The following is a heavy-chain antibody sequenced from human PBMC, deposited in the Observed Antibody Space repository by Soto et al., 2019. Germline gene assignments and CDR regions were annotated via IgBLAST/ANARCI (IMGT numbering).Heavy chain of an antibody. J-gene: IGHJ4*02. V-gene: IGHV3-53*01. CDR1: GFTVSSNY. CDR3: ARDGGRGFSYGDLDY. D-gene: IGHD5-18*01. Sequence: GGSLRLSCEASGFTVSSNYMTWVRQAPGKGLEWVSVIYSGGSTYYADSVKGRFSISRDNSKNMVYLQMNSLRAEDTALYYCARDGGRGFSYGDLDYWGQGALVTVSS. CDR2: IYSGGST.